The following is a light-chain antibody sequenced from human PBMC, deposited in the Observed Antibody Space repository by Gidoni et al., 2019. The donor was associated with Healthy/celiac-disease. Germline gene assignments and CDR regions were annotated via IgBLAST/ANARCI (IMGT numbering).Light chain of an antibody. J-gene: IGKJ1*01. CDR2: AAS. Sequence: AIQRTQSPSSLSASGGDRVTITCRASQGIRNDLGWYQQKPGKAPKLLIYAASSLQSGVPSRFSGSGSGTDFTLTISSLQPEDFATYYCLQDYNYPWTFGQGTKVEIK. CDR3: LQDYNYPWT. CDR1: QGIRND. V-gene: IGKV1-6*01.